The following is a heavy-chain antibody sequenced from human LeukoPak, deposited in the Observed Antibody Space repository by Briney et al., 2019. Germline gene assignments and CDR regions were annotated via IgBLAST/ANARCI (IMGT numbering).Heavy chain of an antibody. CDR2: IYPGDSDT. J-gene: IGHJ4*02. CDR1: GYSFTNYW. D-gene: IGHD3-16*01. Sequence: GESLKISCKGSGYSFTNYWIGWVRQMPGKGLEWMGIIYPGDSDTRYSPSFQGQVTISADKSISTAYLQWGSLKASDSALYYCARRGSFNPFENWGQGTLVTVSS. V-gene: IGHV5-51*01. CDR3: ARRGSFNPFEN.